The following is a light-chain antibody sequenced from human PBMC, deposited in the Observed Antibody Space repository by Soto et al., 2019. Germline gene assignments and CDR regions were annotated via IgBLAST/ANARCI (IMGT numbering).Light chain of an antibody. Sequence: QSALAQPPSASGSPGQSVTISCTGTRNDVGGYNYVSWYQQHPGKAPKVIIYEVYKRPPGVPDRFSGSKSGNTASLTVSAIQPEDEADSYCCSYAGGTFFEVFGTGTNVTV. CDR3: CSYAGGTFFEV. V-gene: IGLV2-8*01. J-gene: IGLJ1*01. CDR2: EVY. CDR1: RNDVGGYNY.